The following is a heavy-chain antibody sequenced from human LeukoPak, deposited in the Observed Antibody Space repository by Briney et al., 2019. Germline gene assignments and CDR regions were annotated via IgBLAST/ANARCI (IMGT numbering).Heavy chain of an antibody. Sequence: ASVKVSCKASGYTFTGYYMHWVRQAPGQRLEWMGGINPNSDDTNYAQKFQGRVTMTRDTSINTAYMELSRLRSDDTAVYYCARVTYYYDNSGENYYFDYWGQGTLVTVFS. D-gene: IGHD3-22*01. CDR1: GYTFTGYY. V-gene: IGHV1-2*02. J-gene: IGHJ4*02. CDR2: INPNSDDT. CDR3: ARVTYYYDNSGENYYFDY.